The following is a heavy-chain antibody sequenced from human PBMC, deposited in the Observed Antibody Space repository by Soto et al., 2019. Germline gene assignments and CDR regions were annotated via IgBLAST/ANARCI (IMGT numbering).Heavy chain of an antibody. CDR1: GGSFSGYY. CDR2: INNSGST. D-gene: IGHD3-10*01. V-gene: IGHV4-34*01. J-gene: IGHJ2*01. Sequence: QVHLQQWGAGLLKPSETLSLTCAVYGGSFSGYYWSWIRQPPGKGLEWIGEINNSGSTNYNPSLKGRVSISVGTSNNQFSLKLSSVTAADTAVYYCARGRGDGYNQDWYFDLWGRGTLVTVSS. CDR3: ARGRGDGYNQDWYFDL.